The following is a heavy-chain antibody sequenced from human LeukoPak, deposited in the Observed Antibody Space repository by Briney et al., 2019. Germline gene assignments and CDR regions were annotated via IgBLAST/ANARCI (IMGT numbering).Heavy chain of an antibody. J-gene: IGHJ3*01. D-gene: IGHD3-16*01. V-gene: IGHV3-74*01. Sequence: GGSPRLSCAASGFTFSSYWMHWVRQAPGKGLVWVSRINSDGSSTSYADSVKGRFTISRDNAKNTLYLHMNSLRVDDTAVYYCARDFLHLGGWGQGTMVTVSS. CDR3: ARDFLHLGG. CDR2: INSDGSST. CDR1: GFTFSSYW.